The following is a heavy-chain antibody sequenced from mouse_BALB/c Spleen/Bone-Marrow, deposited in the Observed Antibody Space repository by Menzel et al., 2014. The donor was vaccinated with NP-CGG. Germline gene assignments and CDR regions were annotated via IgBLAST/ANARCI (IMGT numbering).Heavy chain of an antibody. CDR2: INSNGGST. CDR3: ARPYRYYFDY. Sequence: DVKLVESGGGLGQPGGSLKLSCAASGFTFSSYGMSWVRQTPDKRLELVATINSNGGSTYYPDSVKGRFTISRDNAKNTLYLQMSSLKSEDTAMYYCARPYRYYFDYWGQGTTPTVSS. D-gene: IGHD2-14*01. V-gene: IGHV5-6-3*01. J-gene: IGHJ2*01. CDR1: GFTFSSYG.